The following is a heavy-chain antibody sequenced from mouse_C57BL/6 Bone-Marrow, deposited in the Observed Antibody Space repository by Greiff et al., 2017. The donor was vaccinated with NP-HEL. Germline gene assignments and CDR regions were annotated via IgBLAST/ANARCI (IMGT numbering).Heavy chain of an antibody. J-gene: IGHJ4*01. CDR1: GFTFSSYG. CDR3: ARRITTRYYAMDY. D-gene: IGHD2-4*01. V-gene: IGHV5-6*01. Sequence: EVQLVESGGDLVKPGGSLKLSCAASGFTFSSYGMSWVRQTPDKRLEWVATISSGGSYTYYPDSVQGRFTISSDNAKNTLYLQMSSLKSEDTAMYYCARRITTRYYAMDYWGQGTSVTVSS. CDR2: ISSGGSYT.